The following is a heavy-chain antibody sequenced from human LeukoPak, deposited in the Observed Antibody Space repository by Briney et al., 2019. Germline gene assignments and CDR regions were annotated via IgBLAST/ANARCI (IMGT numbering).Heavy chain of an antibody. CDR3: AYQSDRGY. V-gene: IGHV3-23*01. Sequence: PGGSLRLSCAASGFTFSRHAMSWVRQAPGKGLEWVSGIVGSGDSTYYADSVKGRFTISRDNARNSLYLQMNSLRDEDTAVYYCAYQSDRGYWGQGTLVTVSS. J-gene: IGHJ4*02. D-gene: IGHD2-2*01. CDR1: GFTFSRHA. CDR2: IVGSGDST.